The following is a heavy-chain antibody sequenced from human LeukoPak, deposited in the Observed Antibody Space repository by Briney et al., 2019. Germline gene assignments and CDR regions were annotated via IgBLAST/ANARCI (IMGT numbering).Heavy chain of an antibody. CDR3: ARGHIDSGSYRPTLFDY. D-gene: IGHD1-26*01. CDR1: GGSFSGYF. Sequence: PSETLSLTCAVYGGSFSGYFWNWVRQSPGQGLEWIGEVNDDGSTAYNPSLRGRVTISVATSKSQFSLKLASVTAADTAVYYCARGHIDSGSYRPTLFDYWGQGTLVTVSS. V-gene: IGHV4-34*01. J-gene: IGHJ4*02. CDR2: VNDDGST.